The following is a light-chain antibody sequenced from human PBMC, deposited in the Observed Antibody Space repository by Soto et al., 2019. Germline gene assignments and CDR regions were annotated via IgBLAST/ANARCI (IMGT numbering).Light chain of an antibody. V-gene: IGLV1-40*01. J-gene: IGLJ1*01. CDR1: SSNIGAGYD. CDR3: QSYESSLSGYV. Sequence: QSVLTQPPSVYGAPGQRVTTACTGSSSNIGAGYDVHWYQQLPGTAPKLLIYGNSNRPSGVPDRFSGSKSGTSASLAITGLQAEDEADYYCQSYESSLSGYVFGTGTKLTVL. CDR2: GNS.